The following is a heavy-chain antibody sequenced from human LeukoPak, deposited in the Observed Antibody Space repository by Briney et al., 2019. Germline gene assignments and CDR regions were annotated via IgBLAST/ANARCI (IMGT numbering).Heavy chain of an antibody. CDR3: ARRDTTYFDY. CDR1: AYKFSNYW. Sequence: GESLKISCKGAAYKFSNYWIAWVRQRPGEDLEWMGIIYPDDSDTRYSPSFQGQVTISADKSISTAYLQWTSLKASDTAIYYCARRDTTYFDYWSQGSLVTVSS. V-gene: IGHV5-51*01. CDR2: IYPDDSDT. J-gene: IGHJ4*02. D-gene: IGHD1-1*01.